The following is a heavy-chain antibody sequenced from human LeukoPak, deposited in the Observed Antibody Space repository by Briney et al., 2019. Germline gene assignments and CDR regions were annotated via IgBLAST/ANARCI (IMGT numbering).Heavy chain of an antibody. CDR3: ARVFRTVHPLDYYYMDV. CDR2: ISSDGRNT. D-gene: IGHD3/OR15-3a*01. Sequence: PGGSLRLSCAASGFTFSNYVMHWVRQAPGKGLEYVSAISSDGRNTYYANSVKGRFTISRDNSKNTLYLQMGSLRAEDTAVYYCARVFRTVHPLDYYYMDVWGKGTTVTVSS. V-gene: IGHV3-64*01. J-gene: IGHJ6*03. CDR1: GFTFSNYV.